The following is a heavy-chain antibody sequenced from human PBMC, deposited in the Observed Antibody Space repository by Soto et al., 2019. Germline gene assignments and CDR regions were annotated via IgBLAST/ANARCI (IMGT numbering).Heavy chain of an antibody. V-gene: IGHV4-34*01. Sequence: QVQLQQWGAGLLKPSETLSLTCAVYGGSFSGYYWSWIRQPPGKGLEWIGEINHSGSTNYNPSLKSRVTISVDPSKNQFSLKLSSVTAADTAVYYCARGRRSGWTTALDYWGQGTLVTVSS. J-gene: IGHJ4*02. D-gene: IGHD6-19*01. CDR1: GGSFSGYY. CDR2: INHSGST. CDR3: ARGRRSGWTTALDY.